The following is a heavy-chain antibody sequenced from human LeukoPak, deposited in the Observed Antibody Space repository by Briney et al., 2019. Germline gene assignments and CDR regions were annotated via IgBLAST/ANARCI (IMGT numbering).Heavy chain of an antibody. CDR3: ARVSRMYWYFDL. CDR2: INWNGGTT. V-gene: IGHV3-20*04. J-gene: IGHJ2*01. Sequence: GGSLRLSCAASGFTFDDYGMSWVRQAPGKGLEWVSGINWNGGTTGYADSVKGRFTISRDNAKNSLYLQMNSLRAADTAVYYCARVSRMYWYFDLWGRGTLVTVSS. CDR1: GFTFDDYG. D-gene: IGHD2-15*01.